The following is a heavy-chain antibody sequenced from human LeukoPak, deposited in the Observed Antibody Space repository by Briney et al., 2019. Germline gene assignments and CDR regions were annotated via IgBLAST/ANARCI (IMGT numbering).Heavy chain of an antibody. CDR3: ATSDDSAATY. Sequence: GGSLRLSCAASGFTFFKFWMSWVRQAPGKGLEWVANIKEDGSTKHYVDSVKGRFTISRDNAKNSLSLQMNYLRVEDTAVYYCATSDDSAATYWGQGTLVTVSS. V-gene: IGHV3-7*01. J-gene: IGHJ4*02. CDR1: GFTFFKFW. D-gene: IGHD6-25*01. CDR2: IKEDGSTK.